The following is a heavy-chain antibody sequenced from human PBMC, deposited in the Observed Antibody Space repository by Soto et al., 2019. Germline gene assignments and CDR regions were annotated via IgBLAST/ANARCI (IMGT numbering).Heavy chain of an antibody. J-gene: IGHJ5*02. Sequence: PGGSRRRSWAASGFTFRNYDMFGVRQAPGKGLEWVSYISSGGSTIYYADSVKGRLTVSRDNAKNSLYLQMTSLTAEDTATYFCARVSSGSGSFGWFDPWGQGTLVT. CDR1: GFTFRNYD. V-gene: IGHV3-11*01. D-gene: IGHD3-10*01. CDR2: ISSGGSTI. CDR3: ARVSSGSGSFGWFDP.